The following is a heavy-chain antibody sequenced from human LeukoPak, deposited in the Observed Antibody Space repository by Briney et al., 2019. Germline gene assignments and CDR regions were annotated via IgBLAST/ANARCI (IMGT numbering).Heavy chain of an antibody. J-gene: IGHJ4*02. CDR2: ISSSSSYI. Sequence: SGGSLRLSCAASGFTFSSYSMNWVRQAPGKGLEWVSSISSSSSYIYYADSVKGRFTISRDNAKNSLYLQMNSLRAEDTAVYYCARAESGDDTLLLYYLDYWGQGTLVTVSS. CDR1: GFTFSSYS. CDR3: ARAESGDDTLLLYYLDY. D-gene: IGHD2-15*01. V-gene: IGHV3-21*01.